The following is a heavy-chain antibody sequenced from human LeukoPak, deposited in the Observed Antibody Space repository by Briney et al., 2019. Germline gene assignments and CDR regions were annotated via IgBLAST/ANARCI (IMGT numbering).Heavy chain of an antibody. CDR3: ARVSRRLYYYGSGSSYFDY. Sequence: WASVKVSCKASGYTSTSYDINWVRQATGQGLEWMGWMNPNSGNTGYAQKFQGRVTMTRNTSISTAYMELSSLRSEDTAVYYCARVSRRLYYYGSGSSYFDYWGQGTLVTVSS. D-gene: IGHD3-10*01. CDR1: GYTSTSYD. J-gene: IGHJ4*02. V-gene: IGHV1-8*01. CDR2: MNPNSGNT.